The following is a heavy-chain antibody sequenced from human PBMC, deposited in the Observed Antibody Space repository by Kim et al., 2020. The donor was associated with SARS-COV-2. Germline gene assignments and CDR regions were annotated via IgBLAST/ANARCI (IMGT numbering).Heavy chain of an antibody. CDR3: ARHDDFGSGKINIGS. V-gene: IGHV5-51*01. CDR1: GYSFTNYW. J-gene: IGHJ4*02. CDR2: IWPGDSDT. Sequence: GESLKISCKGSGYSFTNYWIGWVRQMPGKGLEWMGIIWPGDSDTRYSPSLQGQVTISADKSISTAYLQWSSLKASDTALYYCARHDDFGSGKINIGSWGQGTLVTVSS. D-gene: IGHD3-10*01.